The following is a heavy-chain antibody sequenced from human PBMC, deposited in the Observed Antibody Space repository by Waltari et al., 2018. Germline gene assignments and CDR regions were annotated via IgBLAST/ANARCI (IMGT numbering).Heavy chain of an antibody. CDR1: GFNVNTHY. J-gene: IGHJ6*02. D-gene: IGHD2-15*01. V-gene: IGHV3-53*01. CDR3: ARAESGGMFDYYYGMDG. Sequence: ELQLVESGGGLIQPGGSLRLSCAASGFNVNTHYMSWVRQALGKGLEWISVIYSGGSTYYADSVKGGFTMSRDSYRNTLFLQMRSRRAEDTAVDYCARAESGGMFDYYYGMDGWGQGTTVTVSS. CDR2: IYSGGST.